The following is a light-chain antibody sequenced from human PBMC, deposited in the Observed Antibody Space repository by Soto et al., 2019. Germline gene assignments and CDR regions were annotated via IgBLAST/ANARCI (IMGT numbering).Light chain of an antibody. CDR2: DAS. CDR1: QSVSSY. J-gene: IGKJ1*01. V-gene: IGKV3-11*01. Sequence: EIVLTQPPATLALSAGEGATLSCRASQSVSSYLAWYQQKPGQAPRLLIYDASNRATGIPARFSGSGSGTDFTLTISSLQPDDFATYYCHQYQSYSFGQGTEVDIK. CDR3: HQYQSYS.